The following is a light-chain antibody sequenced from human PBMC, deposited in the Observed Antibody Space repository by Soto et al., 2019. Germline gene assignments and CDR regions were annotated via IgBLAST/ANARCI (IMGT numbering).Light chain of an antibody. CDR2: GAS. J-gene: IGKJ4*01. V-gene: IGKV3-15*01. CDR1: QSVGSA. CDR3: QQYKNWPPLT. Sequence: EMVMTQSPATLSVSPGETATLSCRASQSVGSAVAWYQHKPGQAPRLLIVGASIRATGVPGRFSGGGSGTEFTLTISSLQSEDFAVYSCQQYKNWPPLTFGGGTTVEVK.